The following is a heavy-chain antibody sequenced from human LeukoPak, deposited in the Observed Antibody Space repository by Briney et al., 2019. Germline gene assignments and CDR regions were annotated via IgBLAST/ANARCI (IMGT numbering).Heavy chain of an antibody. CDR2: ISGSGGST. Sequence: GGSLRLSCAASGFTFSNAWMSWVRQAPGKGLEWVSAISGSGGSTYYADSVKGRFTISRDNSKNTLYLQMNSLRAEDTAVYYCAKRVYDILTGCDYWGQGTLVTVSS. CDR1: GFTFSNAW. D-gene: IGHD3-9*01. J-gene: IGHJ4*02. V-gene: IGHV3-23*01. CDR3: AKRVYDILTGCDY.